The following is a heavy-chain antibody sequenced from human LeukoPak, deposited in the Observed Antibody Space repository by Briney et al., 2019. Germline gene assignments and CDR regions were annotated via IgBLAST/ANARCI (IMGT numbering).Heavy chain of an antibody. CDR1: GGTFSSYA. D-gene: IGHD1-1*01. V-gene: IGHV1-69*06. J-gene: IGHJ4*02. CDR3: ARGGTGRPDFDY. CDR2: IIPIFGTA. Sequence: SVKVSCKASGGTFSSYAISWVRQAPGQGLEWMGGIIPIFGTANYAQKFQGRVTITADKSTSTAYMELSSLRSEDTAVYYCARGGTGRPDFDYWGQGTLSPSPQ.